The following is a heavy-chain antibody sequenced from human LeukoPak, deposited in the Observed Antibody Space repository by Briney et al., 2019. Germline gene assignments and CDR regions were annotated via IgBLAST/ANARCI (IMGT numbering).Heavy chain of an antibody. V-gene: IGHV5-51*01. Sequence: GESLKISCQGSEYSLATYWIAWLRQMPGKGLEWMGIIYPSDSDTRYSPSFQGQVTISADKSIKTAYLQWSSLKASDTAMYYCARPLQGIVGATGFDYWGQGTLVTVSS. CDR2: IYPSDSDT. CDR1: EYSLATYW. J-gene: IGHJ4*02. CDR3: ARPLQGIVGATGFDY. D-gene: IGHD1-26*01.